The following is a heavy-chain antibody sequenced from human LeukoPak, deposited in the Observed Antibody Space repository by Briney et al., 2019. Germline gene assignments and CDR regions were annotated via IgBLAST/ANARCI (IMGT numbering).Heavy chain of an antibody. J-gene: IGHJ4*02. D-gene: IGHD3-22*01. Sequence: GGSLRLSCAASGFTFSFYWMSWVRQAPGKGLEWVANIKQDGSEKYYVDSVKGRFTISRDNAKNSLYLQMNSLRAEDTAVYYCARDDHQYYHASSGRFDYWGQGTLVTVSS. V-gene: IGHV3-7*04. CDR1: GFTFSFYW. CDR3: ARDDHQYYHASSGRFDY. CDR2: IKQDGSEK.